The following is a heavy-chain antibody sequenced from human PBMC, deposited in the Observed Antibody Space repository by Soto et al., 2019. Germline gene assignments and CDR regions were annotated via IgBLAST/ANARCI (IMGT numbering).Heavy chain of an antibody. CDR2: ISYDGSNK. V-gene: IGHV3-30-3*01. J-gene: IGHJ6*02. D-gene: IGHD3-10*01. Sequence: GGSLRLSCAASGFTFSSYAMHWVRQAPGKGLEWVAVISYDGSNKYYADSVKGRFTISRDNSKNTLYLQMNSLRAEDTAVYYCARDMWLLWFGEHGMDVWGQGTTVTVSS. CDR3: ARDMWLLWFGEHGMDV. CDR1: GFTFSSYA.